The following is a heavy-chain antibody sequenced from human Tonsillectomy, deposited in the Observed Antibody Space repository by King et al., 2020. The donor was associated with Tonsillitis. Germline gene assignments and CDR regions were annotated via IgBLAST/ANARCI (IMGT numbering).Heavy chain of an antibody. J-gene: IGHJ4*02. V-gene: IGHV1-2*02. Sequence: QLVQSGAEVKKPGASVKVSCKASGYTFTGYYTHWVRQAPGQGLEWMGWIHPNGGGTNYAQKFQGRVTMTRATSISTAYMELSRLRSDDTAVYYCARGDRYSGYDSLDYWGQGTLVTVSS. CDR3: ARGDRYSGYDSLDY. D-gene: IGHD5-12*01. CDR2: IHPNGGGT. CDR1: GYTFTGYY.